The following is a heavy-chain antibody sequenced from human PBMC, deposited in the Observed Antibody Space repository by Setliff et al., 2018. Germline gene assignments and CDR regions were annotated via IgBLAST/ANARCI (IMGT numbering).Heavy chain of an antibody. Sequence: VKVSCKASGGTFSNYTISWVRQAPGQGLEWMGRIIPILGIVNYAQKFHDRVTITADKSTYTAYMELRSLRSEDTAVYYCARYSGYEDVDYWGQGTLVTVSS. CDR2: IIPILGIV. CDR1: GGTFSNYT. J-gene: IGHJ4*02. CDR3: ARYSGYEDVDY. V-gene: IGHV1-69*02. D-gene: IGHD5-12*01.